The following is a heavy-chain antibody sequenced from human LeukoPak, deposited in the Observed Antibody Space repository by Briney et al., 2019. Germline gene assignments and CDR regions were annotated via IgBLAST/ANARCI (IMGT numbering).Heavy chain of an antibody. CDR3: ARGAYYDFWSAIDY. J-gene: IGHJ4*02. V-gene: IGHV4-4*02. Sequence: SETLSLTCAVSGASISSSNWWSWVRQPPGKGLEWIGEIYHSGSTNYNLSLKSRVTISVDKSKNQFSLKLSSVTAADTAVYYCARGAYYDFWSAIDYWGQGTLVTVSS. CDR1: GASISSSNW. CDR2: IYHSGST. D-gene: IGHD3-3*01.